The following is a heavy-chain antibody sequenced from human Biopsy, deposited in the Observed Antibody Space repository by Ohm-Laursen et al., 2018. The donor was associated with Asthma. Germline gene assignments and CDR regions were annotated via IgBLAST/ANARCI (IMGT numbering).Heavy chain of an antibody. CDR3: VRGSSSWHHGPFHYYCGLDV. Sequence: SETLSLTCCLSSGSGGYMRSGNYYWGWIRQPPGKGLEWIGSIYYSGTTYYNPSLESRVTVSADTSKNQFSLKLSSVTAADTAVYYCVRGSSSWHHGPFHYYCGLDVWGQGTTATVSS. CDR2: IYYSGTT. J-gene: IGHJ6*02. CDR1: GGYMRSGNYY. V-gene: IGHV4-39*01. D-gene: IGHD6-13*01.